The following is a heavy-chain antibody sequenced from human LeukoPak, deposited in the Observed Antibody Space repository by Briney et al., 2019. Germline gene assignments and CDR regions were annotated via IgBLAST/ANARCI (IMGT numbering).Heavy chain of an antibody. CDR2: IKQDGSEK. D-gene: IGHD4-11*01. CDR1: GFTFSTYW. Sequence: GGSLRLSCTASGFTFSTYWMNWVRQAPGKGLEWVANIKQDGSEKYYVDSVKGRFTISRDNAKNSLYLQMNSLGAEDTAVYYCAAESTVSTGAFDMWGQGTMVTVSS. V-gene: IGHV3-7*01. CDR3: AAESTVSTGAFDM. J-gene: IGHJ3*02.